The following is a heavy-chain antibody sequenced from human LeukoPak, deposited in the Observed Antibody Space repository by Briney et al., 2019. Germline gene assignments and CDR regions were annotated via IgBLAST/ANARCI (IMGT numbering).Heavy chain of an antibody. D-gene: IGHD1-26*01. CDR3: ATYSGSYAIGH. CDR2: IYYSGST. V-gene: IGHV4-59*02. Sequence: SETLSLTCTVSGGSVSSYDWRWIRQPPGKGLEWIGSIYYSGSTTYNPSLKSRVTISVDTSTNQFSLKLSSVTAADTAMYYCATYSGSYAIGHWGQGTLVTVSS. CDR1: GGSVSSYD. J-gene: IGHJ4*02.